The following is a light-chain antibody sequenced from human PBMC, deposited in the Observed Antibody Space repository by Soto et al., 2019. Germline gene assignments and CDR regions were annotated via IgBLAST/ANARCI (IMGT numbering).Light chain of an antibody. V-gene: IGKV3-20*01. CDR1: HSVTSDY. CDR2: GAN. J-gene: IGKJ1*01. Sequence: EVVFTRSPGTLSLSPGERATLSCTASHSVTSDYLAWYQQKTGQAPRLLIYGANKRATGIPDRFSGIGSGTDFTLTFSGLEPKNFALFSGQQYGASPRVFGQGTKVDI. CDR3: QQYGASPRV.